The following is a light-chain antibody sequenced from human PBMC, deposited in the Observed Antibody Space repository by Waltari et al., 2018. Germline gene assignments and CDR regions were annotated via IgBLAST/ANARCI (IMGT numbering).Light chain of an antibody. CDR3: SSHAGSDNWGV. CDR2: EDY. J-gene: IGLJ2*01. Sequence: SYVLPQTPSVSVSPGQTATISCSGDNLGDKYVSWYQQKAGQSPVQVIYEDYKRPSGIPERFSGSKSGNTASLTVSGLQAEDEADYYCSSHAGSDNWGVFGGGTKLTVL. CDR1: NLGDKY. V-gene: IGLV3-1*01.